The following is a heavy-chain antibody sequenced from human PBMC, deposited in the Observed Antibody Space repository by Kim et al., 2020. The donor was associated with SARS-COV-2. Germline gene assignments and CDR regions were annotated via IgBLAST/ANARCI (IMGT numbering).Heavy chain of an antibody. J-gene: IGHJ4*02. V-gene: IGHV4-39*01. D-gene: IGHD6-13*01. CDR2: ST. Sequence: STYYNPSLKSRVTISVDTSKNQFSLKLSSVTAADTAVYYCARRRYSSLDYWGQGTLVTVSS. CDR3: ARRRYSSLDY.